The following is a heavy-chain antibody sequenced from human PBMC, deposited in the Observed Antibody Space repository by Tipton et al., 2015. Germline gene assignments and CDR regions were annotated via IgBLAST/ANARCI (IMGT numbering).Heavy chain of an antibody. V-gene: IGHV4-31*03. Sequence: TLSLTCNVSGGSINSGGYYWSWIRQHPGKGLEWIGYVSDSGSTYYNPSLRSRVTLSADTSKNHFSLKLSSVTAADTAVYYCARDRKSGSHDAFDIWGQGTMVTVSS. J-gene: IGHJ3*02. CDR1: GGSINSGGYY. CDR2: VSDSGST. D-gene: IGHD1-26*01. CDR3: ARDRKSGSHDAFDI.